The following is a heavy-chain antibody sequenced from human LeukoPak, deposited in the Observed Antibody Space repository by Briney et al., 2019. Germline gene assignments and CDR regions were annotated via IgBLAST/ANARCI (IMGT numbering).Heavy chain of an antibody. CDR2: MNPNSGNT. J-gene: IGHJ6*03. D-gene: IGHD3-10*01. Sequence: ASVKGSCKASGYTFTSYDINWVRQATGQGLEWMGWMNPNSGNTGYAQKFQGRVTMTRNTSISTAYMELSSLRSEDTAVYYCASTRYGSGSYYIQDYYYMDVWGKGTTVTISS. V-gene: IGHV1-8*01. CDR1: GYTFTSYD. CDR3: ASTRYGSGSYYIQDYYYMDV.